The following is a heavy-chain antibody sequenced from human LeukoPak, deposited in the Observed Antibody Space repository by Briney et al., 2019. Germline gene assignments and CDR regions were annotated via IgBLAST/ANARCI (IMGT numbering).Heavy chain of an antibody. CDR3: ARDETGTTRGVAFDI. D-gene: IGHD1-7*01. Sequence: TSETLSLTCTVSGGSISSGSYYWSWIRQPPGKGLEWIGYIYYSGSTNYNPSLKSRVTISVDTSKNQFSLKLSSVTAADTAVYYCARDETGTTRGVAFDIWGQGTMVTVSS. J-gene: IGHJ3*02. CDR1: GGSISSGSYY. V-gene: IGHV4-61*01. CDR2: IYYSGST.